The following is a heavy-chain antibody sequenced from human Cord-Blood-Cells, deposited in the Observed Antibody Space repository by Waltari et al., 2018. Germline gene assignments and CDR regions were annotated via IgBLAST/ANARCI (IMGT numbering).Heavy chain of an antibody. CDR2: IYYSGST. D-gene: IGHD6-19*01. CDR3: ARTVSGWYGY. J-gene: IGHJ4*02. V-gene: IGHV4-39*01. Sequence: QLQLQESGPGLVKPSETLSLTCTVSGGSISSSSYYWGWIRQPPGKGLGWIGSIYYSGSTYYNPSLKSRVTISVDTSKNQFSLKLSSVTAADTAVYYCARTVSGWYGYWGQGTLVTVSS. CDR1: GGSISSSSYY.